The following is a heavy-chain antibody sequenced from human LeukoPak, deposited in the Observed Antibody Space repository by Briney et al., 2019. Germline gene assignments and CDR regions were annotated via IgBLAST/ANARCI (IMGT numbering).Heavy chain of an antibody. CDR1: GGSISSGGYY. J-gene: IGHJ6*02. Sequence: PSETLSLTCTVSGGSISSGGYYWSWIRQHPGKGLEWIGYIYYSGSTYYNPSLKSRVTISVDASKNQFSLKLSSVTAADTAVYYCARGQGPLYSSSWYKNYYGMDVWGQGTTVTVSS. CDR2: IYYSGST. V-gene: IGHV4-31*03. CDR3: ARGQGPLYSSSWYKNYYGMDV. D-gene: IGHD6-13*01.